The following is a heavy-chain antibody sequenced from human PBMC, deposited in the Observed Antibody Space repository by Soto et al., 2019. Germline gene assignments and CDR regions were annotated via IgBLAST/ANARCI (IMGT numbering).Heavy chain of an antibody. CDR3: ARDFKRYSSPPGPLEY. CDR1: GGSFGGYY. D-gene: IGHD6-13*01. V-gene: IGHV4-34*01. J-gene: IGHJ4*02. Sequence: PSETLALTCAAYGGSFGGYYWSCIRQPPGKGLEWIGEINHSGSTNYNPSLKSRVTISVDTSKNQFSLKLSSVTVADTAVYYCARDFKRYSSPPGPLEYWGLGTLVTVS. CDR2: INHSGST.